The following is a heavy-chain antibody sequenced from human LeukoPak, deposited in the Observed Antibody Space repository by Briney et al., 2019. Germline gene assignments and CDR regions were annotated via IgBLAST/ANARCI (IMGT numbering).Heavy chain of an antibody. CDR1: GGSISSSSYY. CDR3: ARGSYYDILTGYLHDNWFDP. J-gene: IGHJ5*02. CDR2: IYYSGST. V-gene: IGHV4-39*01. D-gene: IGHD3-9*01. Sequence: SETLSLTCTVSGGSISSSSYYWGWIRQPPGKGLEWIGSIYYSGSTYYNPSLKSRVTISVDTSKNQFSLKLSSVTAADTAVYYCARGSYYDILTGYLHDNWFDPWGQGTLVTVSS.